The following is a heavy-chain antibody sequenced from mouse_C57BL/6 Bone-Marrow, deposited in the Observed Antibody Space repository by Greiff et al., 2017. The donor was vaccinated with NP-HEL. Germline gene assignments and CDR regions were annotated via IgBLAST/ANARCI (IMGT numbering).Heavy chain of an antibody. CDR1: GYTFTSYG. D-gene: IGHD1-1*01. J-gene: IGHJ4*01. CDR2: IYPRSGNT. Sequence: VQLQQSGAELARPGASVKLSCKASGYTFTSYGISWVKQRTGQGLEWIGEIYPRSGNTYYNEKFKGKATLTADKSSSTAYMELRSLTSEDSAVYFCARENYGSSLDYAMDYWGQGTSVTVSS. CDR3: ARENYGSSLDYAMDY. V-gene: IGHV1-81*01.